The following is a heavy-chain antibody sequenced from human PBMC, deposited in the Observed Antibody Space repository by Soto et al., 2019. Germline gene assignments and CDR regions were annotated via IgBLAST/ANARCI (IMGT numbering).Heavy chain of an antibody. V-gene: IGHV3-53*04. J-gene: IGHJ3*02. CDR2: IYSGGST. CDR3: ARVLGRTTVGGDAFDI. CDR1: GFTVSSNY. Sequence: PGGSLILSCAASGFTVSSNYMSWVRQAPGKGLEWVSVIYSGGSTYYADSVKGRFTISRHNSKNTLYLQMNSLRAEDTAVYYCARVLGRTTVGGDAFDIWGQGTMVTVSS. D-gene: IGHD4-17*01.